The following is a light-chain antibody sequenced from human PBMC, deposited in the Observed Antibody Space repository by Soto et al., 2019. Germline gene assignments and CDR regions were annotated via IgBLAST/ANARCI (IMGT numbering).Light chain of an antibody. CDR3: AAWDDSLSGPGV. CDR1: SSNIGNFY. J-gene: IGLJ7*01. V-gene: IGLV1-47*01. Sequence: QSVLTQPPSASGTPGQRVTISCSGSSSNIGNFYVYWYQQLPGTAPKLLIYKNNQRPLGVPDRVAGSKSGTSASLAISGLRSEDEADYVCAAWDDSLSGPGVFGGGTQLTVL. CDR2: KNN.